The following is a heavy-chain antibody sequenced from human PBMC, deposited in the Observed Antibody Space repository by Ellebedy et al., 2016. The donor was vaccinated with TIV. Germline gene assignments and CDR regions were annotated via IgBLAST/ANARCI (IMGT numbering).Heavy chain of an antibody. D-gene: IGHD6-13*01. Sequence: SLKISXAASGFTVSSNYMSWVRQAPGKGLEWVSGISWNSGSIGYADSVKGRFTISRDNAKNSLYLQMNSLRAEDTALYYCAKETPGYSSSWGMGAFDIWGQGTMVTVSS. CDR1: GFTVSSNY. CDR3: AKETPGYSSSWGMGAFDI. CDR2: ISWNSGSI. J-gene: IGHJ3*02. V-gene: IGHV3-9*01.